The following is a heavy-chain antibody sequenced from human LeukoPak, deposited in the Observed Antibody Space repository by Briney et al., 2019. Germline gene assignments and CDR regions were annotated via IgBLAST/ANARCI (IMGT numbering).Heavy chain of an antibody. J-gene: IGHJ4*02. CDR3: ARDPSMIVVVTLNFDY. D-gene: IGHD3-22*01. CDR1: GFTFSTYA. CDR2: ISSNGGTT. Sequence: PGGSLRLSCSASGFTFSTYAMHWVRQAPGKGLEYVSSISSNGGTTYYADSVKGRFTISRDNSKNTLYLQMSSLRDVDTAVYYCARDPSMIVVVTLNFDYWGQGTLVTVSS. V-gene: IGHV3-64D*09.